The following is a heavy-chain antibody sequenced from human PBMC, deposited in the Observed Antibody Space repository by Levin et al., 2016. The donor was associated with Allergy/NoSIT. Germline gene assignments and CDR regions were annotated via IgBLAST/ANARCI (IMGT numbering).Heavy chain of an antibody. D-gene: IGHD2-2*01. Sequence: SETLSLTCTVSGGSISSYYWSWIRQPPGKGLEWIGYIYYSGSTNYNPSLKSRVTISVDTSKNQFSLKLSSVTAADTAVYYCARVSCSSTSCSPLQGMDVWGQGTTVTVSS. V-gene: IGHV4-59*01. CDR2: IYYSGST. J-gene: IGHJ6*02. CDR1: GGSISSYY. CDR3: ARVSCSSTSCSPLQGMDV.